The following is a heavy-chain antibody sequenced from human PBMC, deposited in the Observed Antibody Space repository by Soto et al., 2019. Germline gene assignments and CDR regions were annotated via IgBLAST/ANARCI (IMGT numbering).Heavy chain of an antibody. Sequence: EVQLVESGGGLVQPGGSLRLSCAASGFTFGSNWMSWVRQAPGKGLEWVANIKRDGSEKYYVDSVKGRFTISRDNAMNTLYLQMNSLRADDTAVYYCASLEWESTGYADYWGQGTLVTVSS. D-gene: IGHD3-3*01. CDR2: IKRDGSEK. J-gene: IGHJ4*02. V-gene: IGHV3-7*03. CDR3: ASLEWESTGYADY. CDR1: GFTFGSNW.